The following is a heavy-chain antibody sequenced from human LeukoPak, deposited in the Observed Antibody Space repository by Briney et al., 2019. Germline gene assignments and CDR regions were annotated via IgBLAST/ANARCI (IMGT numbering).Heavy chain of an antibody. D-gene: IGHD6-13*01. J-gene: IGHJ4*02. Sequence: PGRSLRLSCAASGFIFSSYGIHWVRQAPGKGLEWVAVISYDGSNKYYADSVEGRFTISRDNSKNTVYLQMNSLRAEDTAVYYCAKDPYSSSWYYFDYWGQGTLVTVSS. CDR3: AKDPYSSSWYYFDY. CDR2: ISYDGSNK. V-gene: IGHV3-30*18. CDR1: GFIFSSYG.